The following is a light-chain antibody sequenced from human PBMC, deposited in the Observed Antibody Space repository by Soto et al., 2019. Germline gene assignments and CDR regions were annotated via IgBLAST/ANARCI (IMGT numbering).Light chain of an antibody. CDR3: CSYAGSSTSYV. J-gene: IGLJ1*01. V-gene: IGLV2-23*01. Sequence: QSALTRPASVSGSPGQSITISCTGTSSDVGSYNLVSWYQQHPGKAPKLMIYEGSKRPSGVSNRFSGSKSGNTASLTISGLQDEDEADYYCCSYAGSSTSYVLGTGTKVTVL. CDR1: SSDVGSYNL. CDR2: EGS.